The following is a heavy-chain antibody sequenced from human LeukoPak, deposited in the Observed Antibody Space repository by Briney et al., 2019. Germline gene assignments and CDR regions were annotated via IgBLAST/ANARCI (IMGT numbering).Heavy chain of an antibody. CDR1: GFTFSNYA. CDR2: VTSDGGTA. Sequence: PGGSLRLSCSVSGFTFSNYAMHWVRQPPGKGLEYVSSVTSDGGTAYYEDSVKGRFTISRDNSKNTLYPQMNSLRAEDTAVYYCAKFHFGYSSPWFDPWGQGTLVTVSS. J-gene: IGHJ5*02. D-gene: IGHD5-18*01. V-gene: IGHV3-64D*06. CDR3: AKFHFGYSSPWFDP.